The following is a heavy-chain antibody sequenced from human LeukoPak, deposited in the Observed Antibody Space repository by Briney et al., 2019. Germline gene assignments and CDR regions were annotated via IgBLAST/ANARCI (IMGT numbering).Heavy chain of an antibody. D-gene: IGHD2-8*01. CDR3: ARTLYRNWFDP. CDR1: GYSISSGYY. J-gene: IGHJ5*02. CDR2: IYHSGST. V-gene: IGHV4-38-2*02. Sequence: KTSQTLSPTCTVSGYSISSGYYWGWIRQPPGKGLEWIGSIYHSGSTYYNPSLKSRVTISVDTSKNQFSLKLSSVTAADTAVYYCARTLYRNWFDPWGQGTLVTVSS.